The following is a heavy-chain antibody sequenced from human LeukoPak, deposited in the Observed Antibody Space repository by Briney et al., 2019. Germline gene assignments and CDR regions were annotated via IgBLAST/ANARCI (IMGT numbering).Heavy chain of an antibody. J-gene: IGHJ3*02. V-gene: IGHV4-31*03. D-gene: IGHD3-22*01. CDR3: ARGSPWLSSAFDI. CDR2: IYYSGST. Sequence: SETLSLTCTVSGGSISSGGYYWSWIRQHPGKGLEWNGYIYYSGSTYYSPSLKSRVTISVDTSKNQFSLKLSSVTAADTAVYYCARGSPWLSSAFDIWGQGTMVTVSS. CDR1: GGSISSGGYY.